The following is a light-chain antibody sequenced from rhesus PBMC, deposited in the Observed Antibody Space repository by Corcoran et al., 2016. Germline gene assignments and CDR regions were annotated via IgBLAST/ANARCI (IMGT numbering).Light chain of an antibody. J-gene: IGKJ4*01. Sequence: DIVMTQTPLSLPVTLGEPASISCRSSQSLVFSDGKTYLYWYLQKPGQSPQLLMYLVSKRASGVPDKFSGSGSGTDFTLKISRVEAEDVGVYYCMQSLRYPLTFGGGTKVEIK. CDR2: LVS. CDR3: MQSLRYPLT. V-gene: IGKV2-82*02. CDR1: QSLVFSDGKTY.